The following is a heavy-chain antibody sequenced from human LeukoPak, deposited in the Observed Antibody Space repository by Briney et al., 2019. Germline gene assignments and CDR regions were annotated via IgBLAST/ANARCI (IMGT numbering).Heavy chain of an antibody. Sequence: GGSLTLSCAASGFTFSSYGMHWVRQAPGKGLEWVAFIRYDGSNKYYADSVKGRFTISRDNSKNTLYLQMNSLRAEDTAVYYCAKDPDYYGSGDNWFDPWGQGTLVTVAS. D-gene: IGHD3-10*01. J-gene: IGHJ5*02. CDR1: GFTFSSYG. CDR3: AKDPDYYGSGDNWFDP. V-gene: IGHV3-30*02. CDR2: IRYDGSNK.